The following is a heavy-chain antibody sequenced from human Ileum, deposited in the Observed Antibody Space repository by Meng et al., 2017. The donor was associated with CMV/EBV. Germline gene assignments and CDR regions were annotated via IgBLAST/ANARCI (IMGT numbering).Heavy chain of an antibody. CDR2: FHSSGTT. D-gene: IGHD3-10*02. Sequence: LSFPLIVSRCSIPCSEFYLGWFRQPPGKGLECIGSFHSSGTTYYNPSLKSRATISADSSRNRFSLSVNSATAADTAVYYCARVFNFWGQGTLVTVSS. CDR3: ARVFNF. J-gene: IGHJ4*02. CDR1: RCSIPCSEFY. V-gene: IGHV4-39*07.